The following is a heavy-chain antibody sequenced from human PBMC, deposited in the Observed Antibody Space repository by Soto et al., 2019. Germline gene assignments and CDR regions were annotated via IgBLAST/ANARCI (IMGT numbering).Heavy chain of an antibody. V-gene: IGHV3-33*01. CDR1: GFTFSSCG. CDR3: ARDQYGDYYFDY. J-gene: IGHJ4*02. Sequence: QVQLVESGGGVVQPGRSLRLSCAASGFTFSSCGMHWVRQAPGKGLEWVAVIWYDGSNKYYADSVKGRFTISRDNSKNTLYLQMNSLRAEDTAVYYCARDQYGDYYFDYWAREPWSPSPQ. D-gene: IGHD4-17*01. CDR2: IWYDGSNK.